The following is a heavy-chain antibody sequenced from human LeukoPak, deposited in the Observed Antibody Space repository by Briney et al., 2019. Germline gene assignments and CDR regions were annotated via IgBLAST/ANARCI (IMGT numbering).Heavy chain of an antibody. V-gene: IGHV4-39*07. CDR1: GGSISSGGYY. Sequence: PSETLSLTCTVSGGSISSGGYYWRWIRQPPGEGLERIGSIYYSGSTYYNPSLKSRVTISVDTSKNQFSLKLSSVTAADTAVYYCARGYDSSGYYDYWGQGTLVTVSS. CDR2: IYYSGST. D-gene: IGHD3-22*01. J-gene: IGHJ4*02. CDR3: ARGYDSSGYYDY.